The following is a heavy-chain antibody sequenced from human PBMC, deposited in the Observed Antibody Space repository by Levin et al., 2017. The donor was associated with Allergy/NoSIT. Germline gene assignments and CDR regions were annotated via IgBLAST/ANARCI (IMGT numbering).Heavy chain of an antibody. Sequence: PSETLSLTCIVSGGSISSSSFFWGWIRQPPGKGLEWIGSIHYSGSTYYNPSLNSRVTISGDTSKNQFSLKLTSVTAADTAVDYCARHYYSGSGSYGPFDYWGHGTLVTVSS. CDR1: GGSISSSSFF. CDR3: ARHYYSGSGSYGPFDY. CDR2: IHYSGST. V-gene: IGHV4-39*01. J-gene: IGHJ4*01. D-gene: IGHD3-10*01.